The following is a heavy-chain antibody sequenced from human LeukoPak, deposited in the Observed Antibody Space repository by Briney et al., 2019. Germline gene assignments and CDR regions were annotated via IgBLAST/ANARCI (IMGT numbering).Heavy chain of an antibody. CDR2: IYHSGTT. V-gene: IGHV4-38-2*02. Sequence: SETLSLTCTVSGYSISSGHYWGCIRQPPGKGLEWIGSIYHSGTTYYNPSLQSRVSMSVDTSKNHFSLRLNSVIAADTAVYYCARAVAYHSDSGSYRAFDIWGQGTMVTVSS. CDR1: GYSISSGHY. J-gene: IGHJ3*02. CDR3: ARAVAYHSDSGSYRAFDI. D-gene: IGHD3-10*01.